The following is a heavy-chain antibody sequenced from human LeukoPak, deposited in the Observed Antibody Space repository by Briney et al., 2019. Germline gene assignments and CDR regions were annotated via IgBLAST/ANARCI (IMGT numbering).Heavy chain of an antibody. D-gene: IGHD6-13*01. CDR1: GFTFSSYW. J-gene: IGHJ4*02. V-gene: IGHV3-74*01. CDR2: ISGDGTST. CDR3: GRQQAAAGDY. Sequence: PGGSLRLSCAASGFTFSSYWMHWVRQAPGKGLVWVSRISGDGTSTGYADSVKGRFTISRDNAKNMLYLQMNSLRDEDTAVYYCGRQQAAAGDYWGQGTMVPASS.